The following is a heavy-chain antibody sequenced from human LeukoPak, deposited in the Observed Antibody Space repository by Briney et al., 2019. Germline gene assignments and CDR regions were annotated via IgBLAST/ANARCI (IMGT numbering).Heavy chain of an antibody. D-gene: IGHD6-13*01. CDR2: IGSSGGSK. J-gene: IGHJ4*02. CDR3: ASLISGTGTVK. CDR1: GFTFSNYG. Sequence: GGSLRLSCAASGFTFSNYGMSWVRQAPGKGLEWVSAIGSSGGSKYYTDSVKGRFTVSRDNSKNTLYLEMNSLRAEDTAVYYCASLISGTGTVKWGQGTLVTVSS. V-gene: IGHV3-23*01.